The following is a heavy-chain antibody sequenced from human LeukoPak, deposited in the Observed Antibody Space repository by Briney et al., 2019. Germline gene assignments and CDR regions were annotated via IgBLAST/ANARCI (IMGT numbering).Heavy chain of an antibody. CDR2: INPNSGGT. J-gene: IGHJ5*02. CDR1: GYTFTGYY. V-gene: IGHV1-2*02. D-gene: IGHD3-10*01. CDR3: ARDPTTMVRGVIITAWFDP. Sequence: GASVKASCKASGYTFTGYYMHWVRQAPGQGLEWMGWINPNSGGTNYAQKFQGRVTMTRDTSISTAYMELSRLRSDDTAVYYCARDPTTMVRGVIITAWFDPWGQGTLVTVSS.